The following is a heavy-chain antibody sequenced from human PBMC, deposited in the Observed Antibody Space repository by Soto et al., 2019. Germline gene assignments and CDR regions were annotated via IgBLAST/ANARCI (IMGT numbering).Heavy chain of an antibody. V-gene: IGHV1-69*13. CDR1: GVTFSSYA. Sequence: GASVKVSCKASGVTFSSYAISWVRQAPGQGLEWMGGIIPIFGTANYAQKFQGRVTITADESTSTAYMELSSLRSEDTAVYYCARSTETYYYDSSGYYPSDYWGQGTLVTVSS. CDR3: ARSTETYYYDSSGYYPSDY. J-gene: IGHJ4*02. CDR2: IIPIFGTA. D-gene: IGHD3-22*01.